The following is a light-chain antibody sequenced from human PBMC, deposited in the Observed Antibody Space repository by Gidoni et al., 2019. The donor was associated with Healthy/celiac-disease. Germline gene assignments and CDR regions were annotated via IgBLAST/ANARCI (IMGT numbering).Light chain of an antibody. Sequence: DIQMTQSPSSLSASAGDRVTITCRASQSISSYLNWYQQKPGKAPKLLIYAASSLQSGVPSRFSGSGSGTDFTLTISRLQPEDFATYYCQQSYSTPWTFGQGTKVEIK. CDR1: QSISSY. V-gene: IGKV1-39*01. J-gene: IGKJ1*01. CDR2: AAS. CDR3: QQSYSTPWT.